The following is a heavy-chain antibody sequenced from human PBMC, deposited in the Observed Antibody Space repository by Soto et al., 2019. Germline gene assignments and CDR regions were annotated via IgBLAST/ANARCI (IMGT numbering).Heavy chain of an antibody. CDR2: ISSSSSSI. J-gene: IGHJ4*02. CDR3: ARDYEYWSGYYKGFDY. D-gene: IGHD3-3*01. Sequence: GGSLRLSCAASGFTFSSYSMNWVRQAPGKGLEWVSYISSSSSSIYYADSVKGRFTISRDNAKNSLYLQMNSLRDEDTAVYYCARDYEYWSGYYKGFDYWGQGTLVTVSS. CDR1: GFTFSSYS. V-gene: IGHV3-48*02.